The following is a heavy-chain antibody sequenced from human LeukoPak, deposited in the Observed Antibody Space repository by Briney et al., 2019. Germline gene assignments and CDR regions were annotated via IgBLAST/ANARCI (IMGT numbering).Heavy chain of an antibody. V-gene: IGHV4-34*01. J-gene: IGHJ4*02. Sequence: SETLSLTCAVYGGSFSGHYWTWIRQPPGEGLEWIGESTHSASTNYNPSFKSRVTISVDTSKNQFSLKLTSVTAADTAVYHCARGRTGAAALDSWGPGTLVTVSS. CDR1: GGSFSGHY. CDR2: STHSAST. D-gene: IGHD2-2*01. CDR3: ARGRTGAAALDS.